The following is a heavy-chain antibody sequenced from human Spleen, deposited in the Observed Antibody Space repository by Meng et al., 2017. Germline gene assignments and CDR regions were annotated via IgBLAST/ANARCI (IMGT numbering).Heavy chain of an antibody. CDR1: GFTFSSYA. CDR3: AKMGLYCSSTSCPTWFDP. D-gene: IGHD2-2*01. V-gene: IGHV3-23*01. CDR2: ISGSGGST. Sequence: GESLKISCAASGFTFSSYAMSWVRQAPTKGLEWVSAISGSGGSTYYADSVKGRFTISRDNSKNTLYLQMNSLRAEDTAVYYCAKMGLYCSSTSCPTWFDPWGQGTLVTVSS. J-gene: IGHJ5*02.